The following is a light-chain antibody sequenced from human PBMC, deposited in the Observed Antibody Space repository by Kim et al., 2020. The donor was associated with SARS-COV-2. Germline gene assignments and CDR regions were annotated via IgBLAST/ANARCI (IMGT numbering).Light chain of an antibody. J-gene: IGLJ3*02. Sequence: LGQTVRITCQGDSLRSYYASWYQQKPRQAPVLVIYGKNNRPSGIPDRFSGSSSGNTASLTITGAQAEDEADYYCNSRDSSGNHQVFGGGTQLTVL. CDR2: GKN. CDR1: SLRSYY. CDR3: NSRDSSGNHQV. V-gene: IGLV3-19*01.